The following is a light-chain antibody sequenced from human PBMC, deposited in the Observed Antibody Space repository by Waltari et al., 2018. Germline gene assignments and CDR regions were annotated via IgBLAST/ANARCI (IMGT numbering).Light chain of an antibody. J-gene: IGLJ2*01. V-gene: IGLV1-40*01. CDR3: QSYDSSLSAL. CDR2: GPS. Sequence: QSVLTQPPSLSGARGQSVTISCTGRSSDIGPGYGLHGYQQLPGTPPNLLSYGPSNRPSRVPDRFSGSKSGTSAALVITGLPAEDDADYYCQSYDSSLSALFGGGTKLTVL. CDR1: SSDIGPGYG.